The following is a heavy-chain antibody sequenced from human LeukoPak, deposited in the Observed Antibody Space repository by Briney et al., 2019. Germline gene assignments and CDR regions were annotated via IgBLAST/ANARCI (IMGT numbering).Heavy chain of an antibody. V-gene: IGHV3-30*02. D-gene: IGHD3-10*01. Sequence: GGSLRLSCAASGFTFSSYGMHWVRQAPGKGLEWVAFIRYDGSNKYYADSVKGRFTISRDNSKNTLYLQMNSLRAEDTAVYYCAGTNYFGSGMIDYWGQGTLVSVSS. CDR1: GFTFSSYG. J-gene: IGHJ4*02. CDR2: IRYDGSNK. CDR3: AGTNYFGSGMIDY.